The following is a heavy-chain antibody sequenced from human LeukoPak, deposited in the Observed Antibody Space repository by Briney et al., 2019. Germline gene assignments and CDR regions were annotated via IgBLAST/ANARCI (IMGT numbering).Heavy chain of an antibody. CDR1: GGTFSSYA. CDR2: IIPIFGTA. J-gene: IGHJ4*02. CDR3: ARDSITIFGVVIRRRSSDY. V-gene: IGHV1-69*13. D-gene: IGHD3-3*01. Sequence: AASVKVSCKASGGTFSSYAISWVRQAPGQGLEWMGGIIPIFGTANYAQKFQGRVTITADESTSTAYMELSSLRSEDTAVYYCARDSITIFGVVIRRRSSDYWGKGTLVTVSS.